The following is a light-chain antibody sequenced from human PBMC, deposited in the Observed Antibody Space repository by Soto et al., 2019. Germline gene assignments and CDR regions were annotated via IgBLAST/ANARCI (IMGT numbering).Light chain of an antibody. CDR3: QQYGSSPRIT. Sequence: EIVLTQSPGTLSLSPGERAALSCRASQSVSSSYLAWYQQEPGQAPRLLIYGASSRATGIPDRFSGSGSGTDFTLTISRLEPEDFAAYYCQQYGSSPRITFGPGTKVDIK. V-gene: IGKV3-20*01. CDR1: QSVSSSY. J-gene: IGKJ3*01. CDR2: GAS.